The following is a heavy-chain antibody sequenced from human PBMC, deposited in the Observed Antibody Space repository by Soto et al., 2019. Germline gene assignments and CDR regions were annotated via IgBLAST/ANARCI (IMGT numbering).Heavy chain of an antibody. CDR3: ATLPPRIVVVVTPIPT. J-gene: IGHJ4*02. D-gene: IGHD2-8*02. CDR2: IYHSGST. CDR1: GGSISSGGYS. V-gene: IGHV4-30-2*01. Sequence: SETLSLTCAVSGGSISSGGYSWSWIRQPPGKGLEWIGYIYHSGSTYYNPSLKSRVNISVDKSNNQFSLMLHSVTAADTAVYYCATLPPRIVVVVTPIPTWGQGTLVTVSS.